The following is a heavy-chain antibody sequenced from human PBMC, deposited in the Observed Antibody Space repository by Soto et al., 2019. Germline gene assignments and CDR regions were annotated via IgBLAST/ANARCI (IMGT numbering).Heavy chain of an antibody. Sequence: GGSLRLSCVASGFSLRSYWMMWVRQAPGKGLEWVANIKQDGSEKYYVDSVKGRFTISRDNAKNSLYLQMNSLRAEDTAVYYCARVGVVTAILINNWFDPWGQGTLVTVSS. V-gene: IGHV3-7*01. J-gene: IGHJ5*02. CDR3: ARVGVVTAILINNWFDP. D-gene: IGHD2-21*02. CDR1: GFSLRSYW. CDR2: IKQDGSEK.